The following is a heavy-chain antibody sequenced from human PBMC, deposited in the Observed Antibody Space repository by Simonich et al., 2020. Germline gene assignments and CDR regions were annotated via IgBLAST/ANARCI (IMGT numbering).Heavy chain of an antibody. CDR1: GFTFSSYW. Sequence: EVQLVESGGGLVQPGGSLRLSCAASGFTFSSYWMSWVRQAQGKGLEWVANKKQDGSETFYVDSVKGRFTSSRDNAKNSLYLQMNSLRAEDTAVYYCARDGLGTAYYYYMDVWGKGTTVTVSS. D-gene: IGHD7-27*01. CDR3: ARDGLGTAYYYYMDV. J-gene: IGHJ6*03. V-gene: IGHV3-7*01. CDR2: KKQDGSET.